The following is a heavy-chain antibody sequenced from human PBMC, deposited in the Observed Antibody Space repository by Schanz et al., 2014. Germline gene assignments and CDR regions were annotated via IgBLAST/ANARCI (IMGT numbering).Heavy chain of an antibody. CDR1: GFTFSDYY. J-gene: IGHJ3*02. V-gene: IGHV3-11*06. D-gene: IGHD2-8*01. Sequence: QVQLVESGGVLVKPGGSLRLSCTASGFTFSDYYMTWIRQAPGKGPEWVSYVSSNNIYTKYADSVRGRFTISRDNAKNSLFLQMNSLRADDTAVYYCARDMLRRYGALEIWGRGTMVTVSS. CDR3: ARDMLRRYGALEI. CDR2: VSSNNIYT.